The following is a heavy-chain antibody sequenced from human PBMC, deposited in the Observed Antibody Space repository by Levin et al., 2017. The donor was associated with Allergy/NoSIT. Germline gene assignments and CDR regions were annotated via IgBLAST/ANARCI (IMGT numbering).Heavy chain of an antibody. CDR2: ISNSGSAI. D-gene: IGHD5-24*01. CDR1: GFTFSDHY. V-gene: IGHV3-11*01. Sequence: NTGGSLRLSCAASGFTFSDHYMSWIRQAPGKAPEWLSCISNSGSAIYYTDSVKGRFTISRDNTKNSLYLQMNSLRAEDTALYYCARDAYDYNDDDEFDYWGQGTLVTVSS. J-gene: IGHJ4*02. CDR3: ARDAYDYNDDDEFDY.